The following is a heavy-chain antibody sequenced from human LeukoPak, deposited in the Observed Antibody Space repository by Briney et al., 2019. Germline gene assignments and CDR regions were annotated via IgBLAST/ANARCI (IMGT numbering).Heavy chain of an antibody. D-gene: IGHD3-22*01. V-gene: IGHV4-59*01. CDR2: IYYSGST. CDR1: GGSISSYY. J-gene: IGHJ4*02. Sequence: PSETLSLTCPVYGGSISSYYWSWIRQPPGKGLEWIGYIYYSGSTNYNPSLKSRVTISVDTSKNQFSLKLSSVTAADTAVYYCARHHYYDSSGYRDYWGQGTLVTVSS. CDR3: ARHHYYDSSGYRDY.